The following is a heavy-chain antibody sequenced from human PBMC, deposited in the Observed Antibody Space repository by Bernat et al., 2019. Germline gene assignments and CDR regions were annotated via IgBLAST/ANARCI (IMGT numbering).Heavy chain of an antibody. J-gene: IGHJ6*02. CDR3: AKGVSAGSTHFKWSGMDV. Sequence: QVQLVESGGGVVQPGRSLRLSCAASGFTFSSYGMHWVRQTPGKGLEWLAVISFDGRNQYYPDSVKGRFTISRDNFKNTRDLQMNSLRPEDTAVYYCAKGVSAGSTHFKWSGMDVWGQGTTVTVSS. D-gene: IGHD3-3*02. V-gene: IGHV3-30*18. CDR1: GFTFSSYG. CDR2: ISFDGRNQ.